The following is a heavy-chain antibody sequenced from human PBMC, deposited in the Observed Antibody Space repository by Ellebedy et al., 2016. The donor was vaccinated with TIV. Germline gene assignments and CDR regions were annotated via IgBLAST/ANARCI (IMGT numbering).Heavy chain of an antibody. J-gene: IGHJ4*02. D-gene: IGHD1-1*01. Sequence: PGGSLRLSCADSAFTFSNYWMTWVRQAPGKGLEWVANIKPDGTKTHYIDSVKGRFTISRDNARNSLHLQMNSLRAEDTAVYYCARDGPGNTGIYYWGQGALVTVSS. CDR3: ARDGPGNTGIYY. CDR2: IKPDGTKT. V-gene: IGHV3-7*03. CDR1: AFTFSNYW.